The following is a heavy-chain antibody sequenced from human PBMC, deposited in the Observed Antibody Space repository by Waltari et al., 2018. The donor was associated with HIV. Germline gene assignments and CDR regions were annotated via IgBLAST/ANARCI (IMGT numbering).Heavy chain of an antibody. J-gene: IGHJ4*02. CDR1: GYNFTSYY. D-gene: IGHD6-19*01. Sequence: EVQLVQSGAVMKKPGQSLRISCRAFGYNFTSYYVAWVRQMPGIGLQWMGIFYPGDSDVRYSPSCQGQGTISVDKSVNTAYLHWTRLKASDTAIYYCARLPYSSGWYFDNWGQGTLVTVSS. CDR3: ARLPYSSGWYFDN. CDR2: FYPGDSDV. V-gene: IGHV5-51*03.